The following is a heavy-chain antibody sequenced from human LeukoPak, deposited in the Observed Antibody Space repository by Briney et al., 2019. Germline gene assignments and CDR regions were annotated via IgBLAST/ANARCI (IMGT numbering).Heavy chain of an antibody. CDR1: GYSFTSYW. J-gene: IGHJ4*02. Sequence: GESLKISCKGSGYSFTSYWICCVRQMPGKGLEWMGIIYPGDSDTRYSPSFQGQVTISADKSISTAYLQWSSLKASDTAMYYCARQRSSFNWNDVGDYWGQGTLVTVSS. CDR2: IYPGDSDT. D-gene: IGHD1-1*01. V-gene: IGHV5-51*01. CDR3: ARQRSSFNWNDVGDY.